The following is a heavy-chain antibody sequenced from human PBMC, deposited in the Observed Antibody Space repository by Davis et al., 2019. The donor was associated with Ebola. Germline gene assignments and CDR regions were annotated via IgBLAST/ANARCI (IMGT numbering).Heavy chain of an antibody. CDR3: AKSGLSFGVVKYHYGMDV. CDR2: IGSSSTTI. V-gene: IGHV3-48*01. D-gene: IGHD3-3*01. CDR1: GFTFSSYS. Sequence: GESLKISCAASGFTFSSYSMNWVRQAPGKGLEWVSYIGSSSTTIYYADSVKGRFTISRDNSKKTLYLQMNSLRAEDTAVYYCAKSGLSFGVVKYHYGMDVWGKGTTVTVSS. J-gene: IGHJ6*04.